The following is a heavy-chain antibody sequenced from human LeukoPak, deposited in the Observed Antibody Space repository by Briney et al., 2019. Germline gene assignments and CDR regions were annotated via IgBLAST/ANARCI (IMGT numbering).Heavy chain of an antibody. V-gene: IGHV1-18*01. D-gene: IGHD6-13*01. CDR1: GYTFTSYG. CDR3: ARFPAVGYPMYSSSSRYFDY. Sequence: VNVSCEASGYTFTSYGIIWVRQAPGQGLECMGWISAYNGNTNYAQKLQGRVTMTTDTSTSTAYMELRSLRSDDTAVYYCARFPAVGYPMYSSSSRYFDYWGQGTLVTVSS. J-gene: IGHJ4*02. CDR2: ISAYNGNT.